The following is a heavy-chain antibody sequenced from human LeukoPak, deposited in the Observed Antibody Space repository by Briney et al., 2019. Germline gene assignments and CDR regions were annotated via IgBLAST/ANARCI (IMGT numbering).Heavy chain of an antibody. J-gene: IGHJ4*02. CDR2: ISSSSDYI. CDR1: GFTFSPYP. V-gene: IGHV3-21*01. Sequence: PGGSLRLSCAASGFTFSPYPMNWVRQAPGKGLEGVSYISSSSDYINYADSLRGRFTISRDNARKSVYLQMNSLRAEDTAVYYCASPGVLCSGGSCFDYWGQGTLVTVS. CDR3: ASPGVLCSGGSCFDY. D-gene: IGHD2-15*01.